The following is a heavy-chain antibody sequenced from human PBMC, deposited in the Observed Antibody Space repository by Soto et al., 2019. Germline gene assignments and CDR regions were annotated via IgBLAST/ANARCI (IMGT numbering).Heavy chain of an antibody. D-gene: IGHD2-21*02. CDR1: GFTFSNYA. V-gene: IGHV3-23*01. CDR3: AKLARSDCYSIADY. CDR2: ISGSGVST. J-gene: IGHJ4*02. Sequence: EVQLLESGGGLVQPGGSLRLSCAASGFTFSNYAMSWVRQAPGKGLEWVSGISGSGVSTYYADSVKGRFTTSRDNSKNTLYLQMNSLRAEDTAVYYCAKLARSDCYSIADYWGQGTLVTVSS.